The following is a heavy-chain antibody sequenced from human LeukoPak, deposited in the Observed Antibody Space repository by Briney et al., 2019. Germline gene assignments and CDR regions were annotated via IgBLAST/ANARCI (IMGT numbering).Heavy chain of an antibody. D-gene: IGHD5-18*01. V-gene: IGHV3-21*01. J-gene: IGHJ4*02. CDR2: ISSSSSYI. CDR1: GVTFSSYS. Sequence: PGGSLRLSCAASGVTFSSYSMNWVRQAPGKGLEWVSSISSSSSYIYYADSVKGRFTISRDNAKNSLYLQMNSLRAEDTAVYYCARDRGVQLWCDFDYWGQGTLVTVSS. CDR3: ARDRGVQLWCDFDY.